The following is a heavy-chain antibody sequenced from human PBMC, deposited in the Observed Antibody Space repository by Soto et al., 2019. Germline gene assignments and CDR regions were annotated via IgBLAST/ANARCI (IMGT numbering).Heavy chain of an antibody. CDR2: IHYSGST. CDR3: ARLNSGSYLYHFDF. CDR1: GGSISSGDYY. V-gene: IGHV4-30-4*01. J-gene: IGHJ4*02. Sequence: QVQLQESGPGLVKPSQTLSLTCTVSGGSISSGDYYWSWIRQPPGKGLEWIGYIHYSGSTYYNPSLKSRVNMSVDTSKNQFSLKLSSVTAADTAVYYCARLNSGSYLYHFDFWGQGTLVTVSS. D-gene: IGHD1-26*01.